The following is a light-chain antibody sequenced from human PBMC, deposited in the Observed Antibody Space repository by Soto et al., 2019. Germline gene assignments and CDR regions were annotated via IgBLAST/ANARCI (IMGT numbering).Light chain of an antibody. CDR1: QTISQW. V-gene: IGKV1-5*01. CDR3: QQYNTWYS. Sequence: DIQMTQSPSTLSASLGDRVTITCRASQTISQWLAWYQQKPGNAPKLLIYDASSLETGDPSRFSGSGSGTEFALTISSLQPDDFAAYYCQQYNTWYSFGQGTKLEVK. CDR2: DAS. J-gene: IGKJ2*03.